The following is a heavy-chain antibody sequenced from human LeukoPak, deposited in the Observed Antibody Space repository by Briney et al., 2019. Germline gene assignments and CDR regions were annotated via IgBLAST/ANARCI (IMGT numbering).Heavy chain of an antibody. CDR1: GGSISSGGYY. Sequence: SETLSLTCTVSGGSISSGGYYWSWIRQHPGKGLEWIGYIYYSGSTYYNPSLKSRVTISVDTSKNQFSLKLSSVPAADTAVYYCAGAFLITFGGAGYYFDYWAQGTLVPVSS. V-gene: IGHV4-31*03. J-gene: IGHJ4*02. CDR3: AGAFLITFGGAGYYFDY. D-gene: IGHD3-16*01. CDR2: IYYSGST.